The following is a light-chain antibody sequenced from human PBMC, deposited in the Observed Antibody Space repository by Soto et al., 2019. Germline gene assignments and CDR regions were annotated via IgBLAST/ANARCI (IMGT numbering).Light chain of an antibody. J-gene: IGKJ4*01. CDR3: QQYGTSLFT. CDR2: GAS. CDR1: QSAYSSY. V-gene: IGKV3-20*01. Sequence: PGDRATLSCRSSQSAYSSYLSWYQQKPGQAPRLLIYGASNRATGIPDRFSGSGSGTDFTLTISGLEPEDFAVYYCQQYGTSLFTFGGGTKADVK.